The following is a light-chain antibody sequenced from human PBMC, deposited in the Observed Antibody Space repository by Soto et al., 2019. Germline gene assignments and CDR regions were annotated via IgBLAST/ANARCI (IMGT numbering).Light chain of an antibody. CDR2: EVN. V-gene: IGLV2-14*01. Sequence: QSVLTQPASVSGSPGQSITISCTGTSSDVGGYDYVSWYQLHPGKAPKLMVFEVNNRPSGVSHRFSGSKSGNTASLTISGLQAEDEADYFCSSYSISTAYLFGTGTKVTAL. CDR1: SSDVGGYDY. J-gene: IGLJ1*01. CDR3: SSYSISTAYL.